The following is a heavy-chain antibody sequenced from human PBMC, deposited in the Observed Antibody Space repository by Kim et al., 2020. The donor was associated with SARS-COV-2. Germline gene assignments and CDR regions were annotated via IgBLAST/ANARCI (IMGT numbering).Heavy chain of an antibody. Sequence: GGSLRLSCAASGFTFSSYSMNWVRQAPGKGLEWVSSISSSSSYIYYADSVKGRFTISRDNAKNSLYLQMNSLRAEDTAVYYCAIGGSGRLLDAFDIWGQGTMVTVSS. CDR3: AIGGSGRLLDAFDI. V-gene: IGHV3-21*01. CDR1: GFTFSSYS. D-gene: IGHD1-26*01. J-gene: IGHJ3*02. CDR2: ISSSSSYI.